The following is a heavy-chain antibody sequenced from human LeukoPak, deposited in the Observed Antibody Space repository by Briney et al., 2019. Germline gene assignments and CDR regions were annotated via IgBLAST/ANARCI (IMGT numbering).Heavy chain of an antibody. CDR3: ANDKVYGVGATPYDY. D-gene: IGHD1-26*01. Sequence: GGSLRLSCAASGFTFSSYAMSWVRQAPGKGLEWVSAISGSGGSTYYADSVKGRFTISRDNSKNTLYLQMNSLRAEDTAVYYCANDKVYGVGATPYDYWGQGTLVTVSS. CDR1: GFTFSSYA. J-gene: IGHJ4*02. CDR2: ISGSGGST. V-gene: IGHV3-23*01.